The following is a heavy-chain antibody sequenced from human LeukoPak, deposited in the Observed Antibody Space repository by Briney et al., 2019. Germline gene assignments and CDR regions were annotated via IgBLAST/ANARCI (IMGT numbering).Heavy chain of an antibody. D-gene: IGHD5-12*01. CDR2: IYYSGST. V-gene: IGHV4-59*01. Sequence: PSETLSLTCTVSGGSISSYYWSWIRQPPGKGLEWIGYIYYSGSTNYNPSLKSRVTISVDTSKNQFSLKLSSVTAADTAVYYCARGRSNVATTYYYYYGMDVWGQGTTVTVSS. J-gene: IGHJ6*02. CDR3: ARGRSNVATTYYYYYGMDV. CDR1: GGSISSYY.